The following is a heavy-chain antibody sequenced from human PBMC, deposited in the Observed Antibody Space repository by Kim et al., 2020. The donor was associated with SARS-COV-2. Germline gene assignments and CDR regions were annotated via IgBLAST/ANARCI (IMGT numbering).Heavy chain of an antibody. CDR3: ARDPRITMVRGEPGWFDP. V-gene: IGHV1-69*13. Sequence: SVKVSCKASGGTFSSYAISWVRQAPGQGLEWMGGIIPIFGTANYAQKFQGRVTITADESTSTAYMELSSLRSEDTAVYYCARDPRITMVRGEPGWFDPWGQGTLVTVSS. CDR2: IIPIFGTA. D-gene: IGHD3-10*01. J-gene: IGHJ5*02. CDR1: GGTFSSYA.